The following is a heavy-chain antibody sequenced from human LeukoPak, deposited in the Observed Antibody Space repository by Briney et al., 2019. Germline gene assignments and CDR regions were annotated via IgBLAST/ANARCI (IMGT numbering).Heavy chain of an antibody. CDR2: MNPNSGNT. CDR3: ARRGRQFCSGGHCYRTSAFDI. D-gene: IGHD2-15*01. J-gene: IGHJ3*02. CDR1: GYTFTSYD. Sequence: ASVKVSCKASGYTFTSYDINWVRQATGQGLEWMGWMNPNSGNTGYAQKFQGRVTITRNTSISTAYMELSSLRSEDTAVYYCARRGRQFCSGGHCYRTSAFDIWGQGTMVTVSS. V-gene: IGHV1-8*03.